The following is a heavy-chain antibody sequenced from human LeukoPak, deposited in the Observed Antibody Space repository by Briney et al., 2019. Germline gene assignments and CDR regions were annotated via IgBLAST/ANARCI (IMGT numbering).Heavy chain of an antibody. CDR3: AREPLWFEEYYFDY. CDR1: GFTFSSYE. Sequence: GGSLRLSCAASGFTFSSYEMNWVRQAPGKGLEWVSYISSSGSTMYYADSVKGRFTISRDNAKNSLYLQMNSLRAEDTAVYYCAREPLWFEEYYFDYWGQGTLVTVSS. CDR2: ISSSGSTM. D-gene: IGHD3-10*01. V-gene: IGHV3-48*03. J-gene: IGHJ4*02.